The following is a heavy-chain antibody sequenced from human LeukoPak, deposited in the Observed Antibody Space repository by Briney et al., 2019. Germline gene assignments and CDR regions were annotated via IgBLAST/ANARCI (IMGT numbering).Heavy chain of an antibody. Sequence: GSLRLSCAASGFTFSSYAMSWVRQAPGKGLEWVSAISGSGGSTYYADSVKGRFTISRDNSKNTLYLQMNSLRAEDTAVYYCAKDYDSSGYYNDYFDYWGQGTLVTVSS. D-gene: IGHD3-22*01. CDR1: GFTFSSYA. V-gene: IGHV3-23*01. CDR3: AKDYDSSGYYNDYFDY. CDR2: ISGSGGST. J-gene: IGHJ4*02.